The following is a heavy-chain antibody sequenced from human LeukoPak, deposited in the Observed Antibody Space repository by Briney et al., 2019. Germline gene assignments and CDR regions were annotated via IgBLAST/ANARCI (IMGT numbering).Heavy chain of an antibody. J-gene: IGHJ4*02. CDR2: IYTSGST. V-gene: IGHV4-4*07. CDR1: GGSISTYY. D-gene: IGHD3-9*01. CDR3: ARPTIFEYYFDY. Sequence: SETLSLTCTVSGGSISTYYWSWIRQPAGKGLEWIGCIYTSGSTNYNPSLRSRVTMSVDTSKNQFSLNLSSVTAADTAVYYCARPTIFEYYFDYWGQGTLVTVSS.